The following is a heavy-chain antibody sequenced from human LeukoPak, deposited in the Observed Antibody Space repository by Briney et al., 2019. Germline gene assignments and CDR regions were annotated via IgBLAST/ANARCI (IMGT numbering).Heavy chain of an antibody. CDR1: GFTFSGSA. CDR2: IRSKANSYAT. J-gene: IGHJ4*02. D-gene: IGHD6-19*01. CDR3: TRRGAVAGVFDY. V-gene: IGHV3-73*01. Sequence: QPGGSLRLSCAASGFTFSGSAMHWVRQASGKGLEWVGRIRSKANSYATAYAASVKGRITISRDDSKNTAYLQMNSLKTEDTAVYYCTRRGAVAGVFDYWGQGTLVTVSS.